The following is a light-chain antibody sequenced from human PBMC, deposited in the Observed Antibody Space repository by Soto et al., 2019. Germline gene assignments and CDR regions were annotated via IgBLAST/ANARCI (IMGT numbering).Light chain of an antibody. Sequence: EIVLTQSPGTLSLSPGERATLSCRASQNVSSSYLAWYQQKPGQAPRHLIYGASSRATGIPDRFSGSGSGTDFTLTISRLEPEDFAVYYCQQYGSSPLFTFGPGTKVDIK. CDR2: GAS. V-gene: IGKV3-20*01. CDR1: QNVSSSY. J-gene: IGKJ3*01. CDR3: QQYGSSPLFT.